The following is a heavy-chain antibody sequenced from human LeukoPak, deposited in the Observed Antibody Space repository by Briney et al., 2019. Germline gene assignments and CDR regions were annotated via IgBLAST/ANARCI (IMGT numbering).Heavy chain of an antibody. CDR3: AKGSRIMITFGGVIVDAFDI. CDR2: IWYDGSNK. J-gene: IGHJ3*02. Sequence: PGGSLRLSCAASGFTFSSYGMHWVRQAPGKGLEWVAVIWYDGSNKYYVHSVKGLFTLSKDNSKKTLYLQMNSLRAEATAVYYCAKGSRIMITFGGVIVDAFDIWGQGTMVTVSS. V-gene: IGHV3-33*06. CDR1: GFTFSSYG. D-gene: IGHD3-16*01.